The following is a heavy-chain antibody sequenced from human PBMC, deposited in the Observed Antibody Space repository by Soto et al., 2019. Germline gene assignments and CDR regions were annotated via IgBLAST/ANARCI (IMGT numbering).Heavy chain of an antibody. V-gene: IGHV3-23*01. J-gene: IGHJ4*02. CDR3: AHRTGFDY. CDR2: ISGSGGGT. CDR1: GYTFSSFD. Sequence: EVQLWESGGGLVQPGGSLRPSCAVSGYTFSSFDMSWGRQAPGKGLEWVSRISGSGGGTNYADSVKGRCTISRDISTYTVYLQMNSLRAEDTAVYYCAHRTGFDYWGQGALVTVSS.